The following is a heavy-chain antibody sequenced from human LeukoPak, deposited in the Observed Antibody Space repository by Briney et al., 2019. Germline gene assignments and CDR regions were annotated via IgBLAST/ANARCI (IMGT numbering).Heavy chain of an antibody. CDR2: INPNSGGT. V-gene: IGHV1-2*02. CDR3: ARELADSSSSQYYYYCMDV. CDR1: GYTFTGYY. J-gene: IGHJ6*03. D-gene: IGHD6-6*01. Sequence: ASVKVSCKASGYTFTGYYMHWVRQAPGQGLEWMGWINPNSGGTNYAQKFQGRVTMTRDTSISTAYMELSRLRSDDTAVYYCARELADSSSSQYYYYCMDVWGKGTTVTASS.